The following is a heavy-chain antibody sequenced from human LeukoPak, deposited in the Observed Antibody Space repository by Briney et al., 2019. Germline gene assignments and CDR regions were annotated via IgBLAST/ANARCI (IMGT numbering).Heavy chain of an antibody. J-gene: IGHJ6*02. Sequence: PSETLSLTCSVSGGSISGHYWTWIRQPPGKGLEWIGQIHYTGKPDYNPSVKSRITISVDTSKNQVSLQVSSVTAADSAIYYCARFGVDYDMDVWGHGTTVTVFS. CDR1: GGSISGHY. CDR3: ARFGVDYDMDV. V-gene: IGHV4-59*11. D-gene: IGHD3-16*01. CDR2: IHYTGKP.